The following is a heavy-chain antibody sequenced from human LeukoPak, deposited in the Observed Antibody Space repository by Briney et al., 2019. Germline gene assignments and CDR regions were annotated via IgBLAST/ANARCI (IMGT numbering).Heavy chain of an antibody. V-gene: IGHV4-34*01. J-gene: IGHJ6*04. Sequence: PSETLSLTCAVYGGSFSGYYWSWIRQSPGKGLEWIGEINHSGSTNYNPSLKSRVTISVDTSKNQFSLKLSSVTAADTAVYYCAIGSSSPAAPPDYYYGMDVWGKGTTVTVSS. CDR3: AIGSSSPAAPPDYYYGMDV. CDR2: INHSGST. CDR1: GGSFSGYY. D-gene: IGHD2-2*01.